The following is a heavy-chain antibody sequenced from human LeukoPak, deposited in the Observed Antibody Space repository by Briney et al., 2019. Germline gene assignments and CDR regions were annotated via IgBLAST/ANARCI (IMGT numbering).Heavy chain of an antibody. Sequence: ASVKVSCKTSGYTFTGYYMHWVRQAPGQGLEWMGWINPNSGGTNYAQKFQGRVTMTRDTSISTAYMELRSLRSDDTAVYYCARGPRNYDILTGYPNGRYMDVWGKGTTVTVSS. V-gene: IGHV1-2*02. CDR1: GYTFTGYY. D-gene: IGHD3-9*01. J-gene: IGHJ6*03. CDR3: ARGPRNYDILTGYPNGRYMDV. CDR2: INPNSGGT.